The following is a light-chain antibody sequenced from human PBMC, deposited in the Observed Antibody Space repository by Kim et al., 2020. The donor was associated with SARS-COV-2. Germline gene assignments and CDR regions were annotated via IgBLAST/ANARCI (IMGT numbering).Light chain of an antibody. Sequence: MSTINCNASQSVLYSSNNQNYLAWYQQKPGQPPKLLICGASTREYGVPDRFSGSGSGTDFTLTISSLQAEDMAVYCCQQYYSTPYTFGQGTKLE. CDR2: GAS. J-gene: IGKJ2*01. CDR1: QSVLYSSNNQNY. V-gene: IGKV4-1*01. CDR3: QQYYSTPYT.